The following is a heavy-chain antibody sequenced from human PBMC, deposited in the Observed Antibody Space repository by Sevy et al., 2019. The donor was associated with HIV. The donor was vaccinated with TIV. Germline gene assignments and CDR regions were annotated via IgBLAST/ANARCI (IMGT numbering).Heavy chain of an antibody. D-gene: IGHD1-26*01. CDR2: IHYSGTT. CDR1: GGSISGGNYF. CDR3: ARDSGNYPYYFDY. J-gene: IGHJ4*01. Sequence: SETLSLTWTVPGGSISGGNYFWSWIRQSPGKGLEWIGYIHYSGTTNYNPSLKSRVTISVDTSKNQFSLKLRSVTAADTAVYYCARDSGNYPYYFDYWGQGTLVTVSS. V-gene: IGHV4-61*01.